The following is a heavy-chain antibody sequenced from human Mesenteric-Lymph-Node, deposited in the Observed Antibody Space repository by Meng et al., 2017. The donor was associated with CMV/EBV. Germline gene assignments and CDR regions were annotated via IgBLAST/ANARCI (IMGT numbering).Heavy chain of an antibody. CDR1: GFTFSGSA. D-gene: IGHD6-13*01. V-gene: IGHV3-73*01. J-gene: IGHJ4*02. Sequence: GESLKISCAASGFTFSGSAMHWVRQASGKGLEWVGRIRSKANSYATAYAASVKGRFTISRDDSKNTAYLQMNSLKTEDTAVYYCTSGGIAAAGPVDYWGQGTLVTVSS. CDR2: IRSKANSYAT. CDR3: TSGGIAAAGPVDY.